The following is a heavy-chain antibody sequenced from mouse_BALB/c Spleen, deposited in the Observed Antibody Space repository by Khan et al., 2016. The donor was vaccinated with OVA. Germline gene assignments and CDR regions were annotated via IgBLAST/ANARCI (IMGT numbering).Heavy chain of an antibody. D-gene: IGHD1-2*01. CDR3: ATSYGYMDY. CDR1: GYSITSDDA. J-gene: IGHJ4*01. V-gene: IGHV3-2*02. Sequence: EVQLQESGPGLVKPSQSLSLTCTVTGYSITSDDAWNWIRQFPGNKLEWMGYITDSGSTSYNPYLKSRIANIRDTSKNQFFMQLTSVTTEDTATYYGATSYGYMDYWGQGTSVTVSS. CDR2: ITDSGST.